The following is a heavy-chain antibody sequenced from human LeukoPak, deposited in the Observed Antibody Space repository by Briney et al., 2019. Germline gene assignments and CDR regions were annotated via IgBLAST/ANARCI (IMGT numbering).Heavy chain of an antibody. CDR2: FYYSGNT. D-gene: IGHD3-22*01. J-gene: IGHJ4*02. CDR3: ARLDTSGSHYFDY. CDR1: GGSISSSSYY. Sequence: SETLSLTCTVSGGSISSSSYYWGWIRQPPGKGLEWIGSFYYSGNTYYNPPLKSRVTMSVDTSKNQFSLKLNSVTAADTAAYYCARLDTSGSHYFDYWGQGTLVTVSS. V-gene: IGHV4-39*01.